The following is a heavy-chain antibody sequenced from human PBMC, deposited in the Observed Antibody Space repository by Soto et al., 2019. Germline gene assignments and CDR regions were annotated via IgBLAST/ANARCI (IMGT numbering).Heavy chain of an antibody. CDR2: IYHSGST. V-gene: IGHV4-30-2*03. Sequence: SETLSLTCAVSGGSISSGGYSWSWIRQPPGKGLEWIGYIYHSGSTYYNPSLKSRVTISVDTSKNQFSLKLTSVTAADTAVYHCARHVGNSPPGSWGQGTLVTVSS. D-gene: IGHD1-26*01. CDR1: GGSISSGGYS. CDR3: ARHVGNSPPGS. J-gene: IGHJ4*02.